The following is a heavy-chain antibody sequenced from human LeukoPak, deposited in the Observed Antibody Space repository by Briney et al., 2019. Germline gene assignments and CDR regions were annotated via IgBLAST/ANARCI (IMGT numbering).Heavy chain of an antibody. CDR1: GFTFSSYA. Sequence: GGSLRLSCAASGFTFSSYAMSGVRQAPGKGLEWVSAISGSGGSTYYADSVKGRFTISRDNSKNTLYLQMNSLRAEDTAVYYCAKGGVSVVRGVRFDYWGQGTLVTVSS. V-gene: IGHV3-23*01. D-gene: IGHD3-10*01. CDR3: AKGGVSVVRGVRFDY. J-gene: IGHJ4*02. CDR2: ISGSGGST.